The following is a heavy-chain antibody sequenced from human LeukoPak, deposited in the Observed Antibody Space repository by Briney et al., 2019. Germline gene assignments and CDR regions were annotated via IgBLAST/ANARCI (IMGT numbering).Heavy chain of an antibody. CDR3: ARLWSGYFPDY. CDR1: GGSISSYY. Sequence: SETLSLTCTVSGGSISSYYWSWIQQPPGKGLEWIGYIYYSGSTNYNPSLKSRVTISVDTSKNQFSLKLSSVTAADTAVYYCARLWSGYFPDYWGQGTLVTVSS. J-gene: IGHJ4*02. CDR2: IYYSGST. D-gene: IGHD3-3*01. V-gene: IGHV4-59*08.